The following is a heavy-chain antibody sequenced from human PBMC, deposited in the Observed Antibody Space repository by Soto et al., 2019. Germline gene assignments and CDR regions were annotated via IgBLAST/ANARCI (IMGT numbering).Heavy chain of an antibody. CDR2: ILYDGSNK. CDR1: GFPFSSYG. CDR3: ADGQYYFDY. Sequence: QVQLVESGGGVVQPGRSLRLSCAASGFPFSSYGMHWVRQAPGKGLDWVALILYDGSNKYYADSVKGRFTISRDNSKHTLYLEMSSLRVEDTAVYYCADGQYYFDYCGQGTLVSVSS. V-gene: IGHV3-30*03. D-gene: IGHD4-4*01. J-gene: IGHJ4*02.